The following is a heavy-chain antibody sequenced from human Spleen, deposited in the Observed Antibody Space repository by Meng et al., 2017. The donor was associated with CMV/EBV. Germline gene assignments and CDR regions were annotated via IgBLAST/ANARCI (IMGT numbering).Heavy chain of an antibody. Sequence: GGSLRLSCAGSGFTFSSYAMHWVRQAPGKGLEWVAFIRYDGSNKYYADSVKGRFTISRDNSKNTLYLQMNSLRAEDTAVYYCAKDGGGKLEYSSSSGMDVWGQGTTVTVSS. J-gene: IGHJ6*02. CDR2: IRYDGSNK. CDR1: GFTFSSYA. CDR3: AKDGGGKLEYSSSSGMDV. D-gene: IGHD6-6*01. V-gene: IGHV3-30*02.